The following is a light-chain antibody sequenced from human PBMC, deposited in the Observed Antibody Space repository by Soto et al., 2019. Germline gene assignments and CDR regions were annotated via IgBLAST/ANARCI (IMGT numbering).Light chain of an antibody. CDR3: QQSYSTPQVT. CDR2: AAS. Sequence: DIQMTQSPSSLSASVGDRVTITCRASPSISSYLNWYQQKPVKAPKLLIYAASSLQSGVPSRFSGSGSGTDFTLTISSLQPEDFATYYCQQSYSTPQVTFGQGTRLEIK. V-gene: IGKV1-39*01. J-gene: IGKJ5*01. CDR1: PSISSY.